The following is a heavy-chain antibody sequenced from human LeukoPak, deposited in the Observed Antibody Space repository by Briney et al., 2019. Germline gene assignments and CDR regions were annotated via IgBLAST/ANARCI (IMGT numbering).Heavy chain of an antibody. V-gene: IGHV3-48*03. D-gene: IGHD1-26*01. CDR3: AREWEENGDRLDILVY. J-gene: IGHJ4*02. CDR1: GFTFSRYE. CDR2: ISGSGSSI. Sequence: GGSLRLSCAAAGFTFSRYEMNWVRQAPGKGLEWVSYISGSGSSIYYADSVKGRFTISRDNAKNALYLQMNRLRAEDTAIYYCAREWEENGDRLDILVYWGQGTLVTVSS.